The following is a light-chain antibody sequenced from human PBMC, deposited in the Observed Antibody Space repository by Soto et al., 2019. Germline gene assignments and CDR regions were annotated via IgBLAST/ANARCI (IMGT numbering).Light chain of an antibody. V-gene: IGKV3-11*01. CDR3: QQYSHWRT. J-gene: IGKJ1*01. Sequence: EIVLTQSPATLCLSQGERATLSCRASQSVSRNLAWYQQKPGQAPRLLIYDASNRATGIPARFSGSGSVTDFTLTISSLEPEDFAVYYCQQYSHWRTFGQGTKV. CDR2: DAS. CDR1: QSVSRN.